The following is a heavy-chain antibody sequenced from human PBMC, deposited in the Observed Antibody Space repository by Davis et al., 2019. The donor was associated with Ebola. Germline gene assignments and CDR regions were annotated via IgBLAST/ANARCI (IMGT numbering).Heavy chain of an antibody. D-gene: IGHD6-13*01. J-gene: IGHJ4*02. Sequence: GESLKISCAASGFTFSNAWMSWVRQAPGKGLEWVGRIKSKTDGGTTDYAAPVKGRFTISRDDSKNTAYLQMNSLKTEDTAVYYCTSGYSSSHQGFNDYWGQGTLVTVSS. CDR1: GFTFSNAW. CDR2: IKSKTDGGTT. CDR3: TSGYSSSHQGFNDY. V-gene: IGHV3-15*01.